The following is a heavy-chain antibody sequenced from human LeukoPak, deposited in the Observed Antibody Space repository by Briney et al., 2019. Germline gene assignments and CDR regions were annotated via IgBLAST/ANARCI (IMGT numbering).Heavy chain of an antibody. CDR1: GGSISSYY. CDR3: ARVPPLSRPYTGNNYYFDY. J-gene: IGHJ4*02. D-gene: IGHD5-24*01. CDR2: ISYTGGT. V-gene: IGHV4-59*01. Sequence: PSETLSLTCTVSGGSISSYYWSWIRQPPGKGLEWIGYISYTGGTNYNPSLKSRGTISVDTSKNQFSLKLGSVTAADTAVYYCARVPPLSRPYTGNNYYFDYWGQGTLVTVSS.